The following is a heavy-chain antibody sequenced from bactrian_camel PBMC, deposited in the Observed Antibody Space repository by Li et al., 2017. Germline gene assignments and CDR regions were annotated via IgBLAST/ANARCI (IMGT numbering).Heavy chain of an antibody. Sequence: VQLVESGGGLVQPGGSLILSCAASGFTFSSYYMKWVRQAPGKGLEWVSSIYYDGSGTYYADSVKGRFTISRDNAKNTLYLQLNSLKTEDTAMYYCAKGIYLSDYEYKYWGQGTQVTVS. J-gene: IGHJ4*01. CDR2: IYYDGSGT. CDR1: GFTFSSYY. D-gene: IGHD4*01. CDR3: AKGIYLSDYEYKY. V-gene: IGHV3S6*01.